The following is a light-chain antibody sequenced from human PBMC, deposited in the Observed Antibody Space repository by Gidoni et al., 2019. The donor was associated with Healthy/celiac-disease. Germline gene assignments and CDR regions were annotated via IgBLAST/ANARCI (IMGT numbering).Light chain of an antibody. V-gene: IGKV2-28*01. CDR3: MQALQTPT. Sequence: DIVMTQSPLPPPVTPGEPASISCRSSQSLLHSNGYNYLDWYLQKPGQSPQLLIYLGSNRASGVPDRFSGSGSGTDFTLKSSRVEAEDVGVYYCMQALQTPTFGGGTKVEIK. CDR1: QSLLHSNGYNY. J-gene: IGKJ4*01. CDR2: LGS.